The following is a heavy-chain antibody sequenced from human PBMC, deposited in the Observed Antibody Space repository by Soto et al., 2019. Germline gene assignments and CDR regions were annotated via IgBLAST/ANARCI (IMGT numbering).Heavy chain of an antibody. CDR2: IYPGDSDS. V-gene: IGHV5-51*01. CDR1: GYSFTTYW. Sequence: TGESLKISCKGSGYSFTTYWIGWVRQMPGKGLEWMGIIYPGDSDSRYSPSFQGQVSFSADKSITTAYLQWSSLKASDTAIYYCARCPLSGSYYSGFDYWGQGTLVTVSS. J-gene: IGHJ4*02. D-gene: IGHD3-22*01. CDR3: ARCPLSGSYYSGFDY.